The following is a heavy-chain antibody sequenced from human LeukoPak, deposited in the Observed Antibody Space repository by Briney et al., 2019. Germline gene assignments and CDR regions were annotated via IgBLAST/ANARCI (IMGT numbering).Heavy chain of an antibody. CDR3: ARDYGTNDAFDI. CDR2: IYYSGST. Sequence: SETLSLTCTVSGGSISSYYWSWIRQPPGKGLEWIGYIYYSGSTNYNPSLKSRVTISVDTSKNQFSLKLSSVTAADTAVYYCARDYGTNDAFDIWGQGTMVTVSS. CDR1: GGSISSYY. V-gene: IGHV4-59*01. J-gene: IGHJ3*02. D-gene: IGHD1/OR15-1a*01.